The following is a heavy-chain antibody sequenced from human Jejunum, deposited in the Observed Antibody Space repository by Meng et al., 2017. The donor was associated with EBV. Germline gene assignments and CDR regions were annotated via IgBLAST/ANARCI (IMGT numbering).Heavy chain of an antibody. CDR1: GFTFIGST. CDR3: TRNLGYCSGGSCA. J-gene: IGHJ5*02. V-gene: IGHV3-73*02. D-gene: IGHD2-15*01. CDR2: IRSKAYSSAT. Sequence: SGGCLVTPGGSSSLSGADVGFTFIGSTMHWVRQASGKGLEWVGRIRSKAYSSATAYAASVKGRFTISRDDSKNTAYLQMNSLKTEDTAVYYCTRNLGYCSGGSCAWGQGTLVTVSS.